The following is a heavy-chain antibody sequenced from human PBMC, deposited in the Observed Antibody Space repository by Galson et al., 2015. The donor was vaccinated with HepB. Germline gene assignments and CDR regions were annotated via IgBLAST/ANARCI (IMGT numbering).Heavy chain of an antibody. D-gene: IGHD1/OR15-1a*01. CDR1: GFTFSSYN. CDR3: AREGSTWNKSPYDWYFDL. V-gene: IGHV3-21*01. J-gene: IGHJ2*01. CDR2: ITTSSSYI. Sequence: SLRLSCAASGFTFSSYNMNWVRQAPGKGLEWVSSITTSSSYIYYADSMKGRFTISRDNAKNSLYLQMSSLRAEDTAVYYCAREGSTWNKSPYDWYFDLWGRGTLVTVSS.